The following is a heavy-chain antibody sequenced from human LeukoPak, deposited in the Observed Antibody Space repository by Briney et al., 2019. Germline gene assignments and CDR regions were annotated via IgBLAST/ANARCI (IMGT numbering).Heavy chain of an antibody. Sequence: LPGGSLRLSCVMSGLTFSNYAMNWVRQAPGKGLEWISDISTDSGSTYHIESVRGRFTISRDNSRSTLYLQMNSLRADDTGVYYCASGPYGGVFDNWGQGTLVTVSS. D-gene: IGHD2-8*02. CDR3: ASGPYGGVFDN. V-gene: IGHV3-23*01. J-gene: IGHJ4*02. CDR2: ISTDSGST. CDR1: GLTFSNYA.